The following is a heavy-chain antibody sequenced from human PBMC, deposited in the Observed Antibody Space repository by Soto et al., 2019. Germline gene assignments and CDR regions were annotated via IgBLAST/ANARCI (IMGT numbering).Heavy chain of an antibody. CDR2: IYWDDDK. CDR3: AHTHSDDSPIDS. V-gene: IGHV2-5*02. Sequence: QITLKESGPTLVKPTQTLTLTCTFSGFSLNTSGVGVGWIRQPPGKALEWLALIYWDDDKRYSPSLKSRLTIXKXNSKNRVVLTMTNMDPVDTGTYYCAHTHSDDSPIDSWGQGTLVTDS. D-gene: IGHD4-17*01. CDR1: GFSLNTSGVG. J-gene: IGHJ4*02.